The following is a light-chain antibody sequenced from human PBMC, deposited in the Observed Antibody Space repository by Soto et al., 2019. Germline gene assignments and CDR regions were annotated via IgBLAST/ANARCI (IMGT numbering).Light chain of an antibody. V-gene: IGLV2-23*01. CDR2: EGS. CDR3: CSYASSSTLYV. CDR1: SSDVGSYNL. Sequence: QSALTQPASVSGSPGQSITISCTGTSSDVGSYNLVSWYQQHPGKAPKLKIYEGSKRPSGVSNRFSGSKSGNTASLTISGLQAEDEADYYCCSYASSSTLYVFGTGTKVNVL. J-gene: IGLJ1*01.